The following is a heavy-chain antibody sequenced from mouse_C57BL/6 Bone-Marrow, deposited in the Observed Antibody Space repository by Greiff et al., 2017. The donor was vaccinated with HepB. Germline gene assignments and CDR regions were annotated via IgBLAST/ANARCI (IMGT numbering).Heavy chain of an antibody. J-gene: IGHJ3*01. CDR1: GFTFSDYG. CDR3: ARRTLYSWFAY. CDR2: ISSGSSTI. V-gene: IGHV5-17*01. Sequence: EVQVVESGGGLVKPGGSLKLSCAASGFTFSDYGMHWVRQAPEKGLEWVAYISSGSSTIYYADTVKGRFTISRDNAKNTLFLQMTSLRSEDTAMYYCARRTLYSWFAYWGQGTLVTVSA. D-gene: IGHD1-1*01.